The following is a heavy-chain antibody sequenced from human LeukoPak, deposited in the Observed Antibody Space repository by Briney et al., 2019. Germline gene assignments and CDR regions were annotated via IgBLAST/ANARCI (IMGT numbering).Heavy chain of an antibody. CDR2: IWYDGSNK. V-gene: IGHV3-33*08. CDR3: ARVSSRLAGIHY. J-gene: IGHJ4*02. CDR1: GFTVSVNY. Sequence: AGGSLRLSCAASGFTVSVNYMSWVRQAPGKGLEWVAVIWYDGSNKYYADSVKGRFTISRDNSKNTLYLQMNSLRAEDTAVYYCARVSSRLAGIHYWGQGTLVTVSS. D-gene: IGHD6-13*01.